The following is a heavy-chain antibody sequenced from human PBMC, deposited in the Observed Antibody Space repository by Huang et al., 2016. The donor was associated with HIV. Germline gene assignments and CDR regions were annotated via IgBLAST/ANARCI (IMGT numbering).Heavy chain of an antibody. J-gene: IGHJ5*02. CDR1: GFTVNSNY. Sequence: EVPLVESGGGLVQPGGSLRLSCAASGFTVNSNYMTWVRQAPGQGLEWVSLLYHGGKAHYADSVKGRFTIAGDISQNTVFLQMSSLRVEDTAVYYCARGRYGTPNAWGQGTLVTVSS. V-gene: IGHV3-53*01. CDR3: ARGRYGTPNA. D-gene: IGHD5-18*01. CDR2: LYHGGKA.